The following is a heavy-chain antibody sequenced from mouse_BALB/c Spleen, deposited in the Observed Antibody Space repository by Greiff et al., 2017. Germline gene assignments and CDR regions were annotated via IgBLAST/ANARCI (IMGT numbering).Heavy chain of an antibody. CDR1: GYTFTSYW. J-gene: IGHJ2*01. V-gene: IGHV1-7*01. Sequence: VQLQQSGAELAKPGASVKMSCKASGYTFTSYWMHWVKQRPGQGLEWIGYINPSTGYTEYNQKFKYKATLTADKSSSTNYMHLSSLTSDDSAVYYCARWGLDYWGQGTTLTVSS. CDR2: INPSTGYT. CDR3: ARWGLDY.